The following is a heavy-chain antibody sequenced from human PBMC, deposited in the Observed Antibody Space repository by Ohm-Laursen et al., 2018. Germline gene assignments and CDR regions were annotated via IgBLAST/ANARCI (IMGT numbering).Heavy chain of an antibody. CDR1: GGTFSSYA. CDR3: ELGYCSSTSCYMSDY. D-gene: IGHD2-2*02. V-gene: IGHV1-69*04. CDR2: IIPILGIA. J-gene: IGHJ4*02. Sequence: SVKVSCKASGGTFSSYAISWVRQAPGQGLEWMGRIIPILGIANYAQKFQGRVTITADKSTSTAYMELSSLRSEDTAVYYCELGYCSSTSCYMSDYWGQGTLVTVSS.